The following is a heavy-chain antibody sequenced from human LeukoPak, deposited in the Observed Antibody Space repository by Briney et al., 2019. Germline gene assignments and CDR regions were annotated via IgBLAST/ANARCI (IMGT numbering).Heavy chain of an antibody. CDR1: GFTFSSYW. Sequence: GGSLRLSCAASGFTFSSYWMHWVRQAPGKGLVWVSRINSDGSSTSYADSVKGRFTISRDNAKNTLYLQMNSLRAEDTAVYYCAKHAINWNLDAFDIWGQGTMVTVSS. CDR3: AKHAINWNLDAFDI. CDR2: INSDGSST. D-gene: IGHD1-20*01. V-gene: IGHV3-74*01. J-gene: IGHJ3*02.